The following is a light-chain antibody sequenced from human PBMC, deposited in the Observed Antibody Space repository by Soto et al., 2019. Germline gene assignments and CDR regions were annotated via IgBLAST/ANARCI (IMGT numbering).Light chain of an antibody. Sequence: MQAAVTLSLSPATRASRSWGASQSVSSSRLAWYQQKPALAPRLLIYDGFLRATGIPDRFSGSGSGTDFTLTISRLEPEDFAVYYCQQYGNSPITFGQGTRLEI. V-gene: IGKV3D-20*01. CDR3: QQYGNSPIT. J-gene: IGKJ5*01. CDR2: DGF. CDR1: QSVSSSR.